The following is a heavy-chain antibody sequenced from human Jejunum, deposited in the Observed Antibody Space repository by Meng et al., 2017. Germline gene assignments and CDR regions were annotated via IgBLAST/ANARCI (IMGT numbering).Heavy chain of an antibody. J-gene: IGHJ4*02. Sequence: GESLKISCVGSEFTFSDSDMIWVRQAPGKGLEWISFISTTSTTIYYADSVKGRFTVSRDNARNSLFLQMNSLRAEDTAFYYCVRGGRRPIIAMTGPYYFDSWGQGTLVTVSS. CDR1: EFTFSDSD. CDR2: ISTTSTTI. D-gene: IGHD6-19*01. V-gene: IGHV3-48*03. CDR3: VRGGRRPIIAMTGPYYFDS.